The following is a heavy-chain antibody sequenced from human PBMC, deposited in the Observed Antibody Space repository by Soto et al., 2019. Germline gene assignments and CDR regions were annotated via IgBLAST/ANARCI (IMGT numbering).Heavy chain of an antibody. J-gene: IGHJ4*02. V-gene: IGHV3-73*02. CDR2: IRAKTNNYAT. CDR3: IRLEEIGCSGDRCYSGFDH. D-gene: IGHD2-15*01. CDR1: GFIFSDSA. Sequence: EVQLVESGGGLVQPGGSLKLSCAASGFIFSDSAVHWVRQASGKGLEWVGRIRAKTNNYATAYVASVQGRFTVSRDDSKNTAYLQMSSLRTEDTPMYYCIRLEEIGCSGDRCYSGFDHWGQGILVTVSS.